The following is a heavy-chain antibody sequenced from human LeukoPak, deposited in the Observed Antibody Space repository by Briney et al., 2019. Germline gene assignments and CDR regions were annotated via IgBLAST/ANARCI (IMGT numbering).Heavy chain of an antibody. CDR1: GFTFSSYG. V-gene: IGHV3-30*18. Sequence: GRSLRLSCAASGFTFSSYGMHWVRQAPGKGLEWVAVIAYDGSNKYYAGSVKGRFTISRDNSKNTLYLQMNSLRAEDTAVYYGAKDPGGSGWYSYFDYWDQGTLAPVTA. CDR3: AKDPGGSGWYSYFDY. CDR2: IAYDGSNK. J-gene: IGHJ4*02. D-gene: IGHD6-19*01.